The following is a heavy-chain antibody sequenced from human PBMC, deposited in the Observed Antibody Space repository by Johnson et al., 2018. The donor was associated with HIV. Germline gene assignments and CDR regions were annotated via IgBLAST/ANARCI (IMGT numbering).Heavy chain of an antibody. J-gene: IGHJ3*02. CDR1: GFTFSDYY. CDR3: ARVTRYNWNSDAFDI. Sequence: QVQLVESGGGVVQPGGSLRLSCAASGFTFSDYYMSWIRQAPGKGLEWVSYYPGSVKGRFTISRENAKNSLYIQMNSLRAEETALYYCARVTRYNWNSDAFDIWGQGTMVTVSS. D-gene: IGHD1-1*01. V-gene: IGHV3-11*05.